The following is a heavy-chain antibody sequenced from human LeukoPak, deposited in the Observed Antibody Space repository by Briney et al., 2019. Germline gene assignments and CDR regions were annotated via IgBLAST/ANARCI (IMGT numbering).Heavy chain of an antibody. Sequence: GTSLRPSCAASGFTFSSYAIHWVRQAPGKGLEWVAVISFDGTDAFYADSVKGRFTISRDNSKNTLYLQMNSLRADDTAVYYCARSRQQLVHMMGYWGQGTLVTVSS. CDR3: ARSRQQLVHMMGY. V-gene: IGHV3-30*04. J-gene: IGHJ4*02. D-gene: IGHD6-13*01. CDR1: GFTFSSYA. CDR2: ISFDGTDA.